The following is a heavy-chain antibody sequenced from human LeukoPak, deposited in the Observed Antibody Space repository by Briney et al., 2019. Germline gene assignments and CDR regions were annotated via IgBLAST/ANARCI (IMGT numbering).Heavy chain of an antibody. D-gene: IGHD6-6*01. CDR1: GGSISSGAYY. CDR3: ARERRLAAPPDY. CDR2: IYYSGST. V-gene: IGHV4-30-4*08. J-gene: IGHJ4*02. Sequence: PSETLSLTCTVSGGSISSGAYYWSWIRQPPGKGLEWIGYIYYSGSTYYNPSLKSRVTISVDTSKNQFSLKLSSVTAADTAVYYCARERRLAAPPDYWGQGTLVTVSS.